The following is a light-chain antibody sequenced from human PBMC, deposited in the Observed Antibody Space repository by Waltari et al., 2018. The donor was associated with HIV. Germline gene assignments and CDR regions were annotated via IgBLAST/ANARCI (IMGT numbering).Light chain of an antibody. CDR3: CSYAGSGLV. CDR1: SSDVGAYTL. J-gene: IGLJ3*02. Sequence: QSALTQSASVSGSPGQSITISCTGTSSDVGAYTLVSWYQQPPGQVPKLLIYEVTKRPSGVSTRFSGSKSGNTASLTISGLQAEDEADYYCCSYAGSGLVFGGGTKLTVL. V-gene: IGLV2-23*02. CDR2: EVT.